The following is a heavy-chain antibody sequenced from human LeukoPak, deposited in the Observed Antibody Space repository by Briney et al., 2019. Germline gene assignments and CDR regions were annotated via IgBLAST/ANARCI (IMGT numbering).Heavy chain of an antibody. D-gene: IGHD6-6*01. Sequence: GASVKVSCKASGGTFSSYAISWVRQAPGQGLEWMGGIIPIFGTANYAQKFQGRVTITTDESTSTAYMELSSLRSEDAAVYYCARVGAARSYYYMDVWGKGTTVTVSS. V-gene: IGHV1-69*05. CDR3: ARVGAARSYYYMDV. J-gene: IGHJ6*03. CDR1: GGTFSSYA. CDR2: IIPIFGTA.